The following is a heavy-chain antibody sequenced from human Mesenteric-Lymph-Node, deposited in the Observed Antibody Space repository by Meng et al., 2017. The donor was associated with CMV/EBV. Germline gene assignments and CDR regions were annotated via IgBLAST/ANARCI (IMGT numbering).Heavy chain of an antibody. CDR2: IYPGDSDT. D-gene: IGHD3-22*01. CDR1: FTSYW. CDR3: ARPKPYYDSSGYPTLIFDY. V-gene: IGHV5-51*01. Sequence: FTSYWIGWVRQMPGKGLEWMGIIYPGDSDTRYSPSFQGQVTISADKSISTAYLQWSSLKASDTAMYYCARPKPYYDSSGYPTLIFDYWGQGTLVTVSS. J-gene: IGHJ4*02.